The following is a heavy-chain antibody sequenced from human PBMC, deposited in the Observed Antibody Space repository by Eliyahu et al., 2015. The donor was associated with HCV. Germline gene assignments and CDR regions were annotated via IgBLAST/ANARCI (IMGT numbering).Heavy chain of an antibody. J-gene: IGHJ4*02. CDR2: INPNSGGT. Sequence: QVQLVQSGAEVKKPGASVKVSCXASGYTFTGYYMHWVRQAPGQGPEWMGWINPNSGGTNYAQKFQGWVTMTRDTSISTAYMELSRLRSDDTAVYYCARGGKDSSGSPTYFDYWGQGTLVTVSS. V-gene: IGHV1-2*04. CDR3: ARGGKDSSGSPTYFDY. CDR1: GYTFTGYY. D-gene: IGHD6-19*01.